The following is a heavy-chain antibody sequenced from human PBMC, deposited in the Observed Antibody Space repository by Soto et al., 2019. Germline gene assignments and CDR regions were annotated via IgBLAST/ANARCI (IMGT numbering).Heavy chain of an antibody. Sequence: QVQLVESGGGVVQPGRSLRLSCAASGFTFSSYAMHWVRQAPGKGLEWVAVISYDGSNKYYADSVTGRFTISRDNSKNTLYLQMNSLRAEDTAVYYCARGRITIFGVVISYYYGMDVRGQGTTVTVSS. D-gene: IGHD3-3*01. J-gene: IGHJ6*02. CDR3: ARGRITIFGVVISYYYGMDV. CDR1: GFTFSSYA. V-gene: IGHV3-30-3*01. CDR2: ISYDGSNK.